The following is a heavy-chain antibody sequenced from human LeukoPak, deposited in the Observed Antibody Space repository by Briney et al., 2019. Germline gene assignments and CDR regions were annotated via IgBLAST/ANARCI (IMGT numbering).Heavy chain of an antibody. CDR1: GGSISSYY. Sequence: SETLSLACTVSGGSISSYYWSWLRQPPGKGLEWIGYIYYSGSTNYNPSLKSRVHISVDTSKNQFSLKLSSVTAADTAVYYCARQGASYSSSTIDYWGQGTLVTVSS. CDR2: IYYSGST. CDR3: ARQGASYSSSTIDY. J-gene: IGHJ4*02. D-gene: IGHD6-13*01. V-gene: IGHV4-59*08.